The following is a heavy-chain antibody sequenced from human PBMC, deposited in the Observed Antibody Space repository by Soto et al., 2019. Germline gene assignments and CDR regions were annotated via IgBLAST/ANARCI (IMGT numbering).Heavy chain of an antibody. V-gene: IGHV1-2*02. D-gene: IGHD3-10*01. CDR2: INPMSGDT. CDR1: GYTFTHYF. J-gene: IGHJ4*02. Sequence: QVRLVQSGPEVRRPGASVTVSCKASGYTFTHYFIHWVRRAPGQGLEWMGYINPMSGDTHYSQTFRGRVSMTVDTSTDTASVGLSSLKSAGTAVYLCARVPGHKNSRGDFWGQGTPITVSS. CDR3: ARVPGHKNSRGDF.